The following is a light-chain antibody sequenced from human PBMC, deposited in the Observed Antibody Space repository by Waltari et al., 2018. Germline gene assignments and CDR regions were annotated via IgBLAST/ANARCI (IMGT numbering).Light chain of an antibody. CDR3: QQNYDTPRT. V-gene: IGKV1-39*01. Sequence: QITPTPSSLFASLGDKVPITCRASQTIDYLSGYQHKPGEAPKHLIYETSSMQSEVPTRFSGSKFGTTFILTISSLQPADFATFFCQQNYDTPRTFGQGTKVDIK. J-gene: IGKJ2*02. CDR1: QTIDY. CDR2: ETS.